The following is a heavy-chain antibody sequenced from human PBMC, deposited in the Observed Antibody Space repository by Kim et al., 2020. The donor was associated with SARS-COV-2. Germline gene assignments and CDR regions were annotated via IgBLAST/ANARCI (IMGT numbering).Heavy chain of an antibody. Sequence: SETLSLTCTVSGGSISSYYWSWIRQPAGKGLEWIGRIYTSGSTNYNPSLKSRVTMSVDTSKNQFSLKLSSVTAADTAVYYCASTPMGATVAGHYYYYMDVWGKGTTVTVSS. J-gene: IGHJ6*03. CDR3: ASTPMGATVAGHYYYYMDV. CDR2: IYTSGST. V-gene: IGHV4-4*07. CDR1: GGSISSYY. D-gene: IGHD1-26*01.